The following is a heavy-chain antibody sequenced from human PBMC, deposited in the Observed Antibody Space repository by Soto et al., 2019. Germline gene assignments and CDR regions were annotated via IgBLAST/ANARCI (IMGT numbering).Heavy chain of an antibody. V-gene: IGHV3-74*01. CDR1: GFTFSSYW. Sequence: GXSLRLSCAASGFTFSSYWMHWVRQAPGKGLVWVSRINSDGSSTSYADSVKGRFTISRDNAKNTLYLQMNSLRAEDTAVYYCARVYCSGGRRYHLDYWGQGNLVTVSS. CDR3: ARVYCSGGRRYHLDY. D-gene: IGHD2-15*01. CDR2: INSDGSST. J-gene: IGHJ4*02.